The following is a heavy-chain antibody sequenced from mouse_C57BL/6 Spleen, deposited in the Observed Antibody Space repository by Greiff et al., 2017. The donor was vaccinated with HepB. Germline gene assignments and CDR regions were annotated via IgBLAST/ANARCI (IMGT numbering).Heavy chain of an antibody. CDR2: IYPGDGDT. CDR1: GYAFSSSW. J-gene: IGHJ1*03. D-gene: IGHD1-1*01. CDR3: ARDGSSRYWYFDV. V-gene: IGHV1-82*01. Sequence: QVQLQQSGPELVKPGASVKISCKASGYAFSSSWMNWVKQRPGKGLEWIGRIYPGDGDTNYNGKFKGKATLTADKSSSTAYMKLSSLTSEDSAVYFCARDGSSRYWYFDVWGTGTTVTVSS.